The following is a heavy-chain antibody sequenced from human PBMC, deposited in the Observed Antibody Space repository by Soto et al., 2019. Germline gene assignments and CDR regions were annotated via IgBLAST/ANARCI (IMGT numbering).Heavy chain of an antibody. CDR3: AKDGNGMVLYDRSFGY. J-gene: IGHJ4*02. CDR2: ISGSGGST. CDR1: GFTFSSYA. V-gene: IGHV3-23*01. D-gene: IGHD3-22*01. Sequence: GGSLRLSCAASGFTFSSYAMSWVRQAPGKGLEWVSAISGSGGSTYYADSVKGRFTISRDNSKHTLYLQMNSLRAEDTAVYYCAKDGNGMVLYDRSFGYWGQGTLVTVSS.